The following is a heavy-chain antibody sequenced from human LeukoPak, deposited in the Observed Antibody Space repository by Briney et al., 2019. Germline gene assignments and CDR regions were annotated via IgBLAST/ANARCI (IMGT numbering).Heavy chain of an antibody. Sequence: SETLTLTCTVSGGSVSSNSQYWGWIRQPPGKGLEWIGSLYYSGSTHYNPSLKSRVTISVDTSKNQFSLKLNSVTAADTAVYYCAAYASSTGYSAYSNQGTLVTVSS. CDR2: LYYSGST. D-gene: IGHD3-22*01. V-gene: IGHV4-39*01. J-gene: IGHJ4*02. CDR3: AAYASSTGYSAY. CDR1: GGSVSSNSQY.